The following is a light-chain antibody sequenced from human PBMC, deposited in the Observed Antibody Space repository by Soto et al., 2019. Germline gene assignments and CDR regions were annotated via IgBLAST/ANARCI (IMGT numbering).Light chain of an antibody. J-gene: IGLJ1*01. CDR2: DVS. CDR1: SSDVGGYNY. V-gene: IGLV2-14*01. CDR3: SSYTSSSTLG. Sequence: QSVLTQPASVSGSPGQSITISCTGTSSDVGGYNYVSWYQQHPGKAPKLMIYDVSNRPSGVSNRFSGSKSGNTASLTISGLQAEDEADNYCSSYTSSSTLGFGTGTKLTVL.